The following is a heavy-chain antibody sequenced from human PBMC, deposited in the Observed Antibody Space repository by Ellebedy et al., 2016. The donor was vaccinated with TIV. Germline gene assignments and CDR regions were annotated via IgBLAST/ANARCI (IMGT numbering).Heavy chain of an antibody. Sequence: GESLKISCAASGFTFSNYWMHWVRQAPGKGLVWVSRITEDGSSTTYADSVKGRFTISRDNAKNTLFLQMNSLRADDTAVYYCARVVAAAGRTGGGDYWGHGTLVTVSS. V-gene: IGHV3-74*01. CDR2: ITEDGSST. CDR1: GFTFSNYW. D-gene: IGHD6-13*01. J-gene: IGHJ4*01. CDR3: ARVVAAAGRTGGGDY.